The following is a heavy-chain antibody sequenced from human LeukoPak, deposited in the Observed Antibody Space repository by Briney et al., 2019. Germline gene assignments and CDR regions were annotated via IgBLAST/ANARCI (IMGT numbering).Heavy chain of an antibody. J-gene: IGHJ4*02. D-gene: IGHD1-26*01. CDR3: ANSAIVGATTEDY. Sequence: GGTLRLSCAASGFTFSNYGMSWVRQAPGKGLEWVSAISGSGGSTYYADSVKGRFTISRDNSKNTLYLQMNSLRAEDTAVYYCANSAIVGATTEDYWGQGTLVTVSS. CDR2: ISGSGGST. V-gene: IGHV3-23*01. CDR1: GFTFSNYG.